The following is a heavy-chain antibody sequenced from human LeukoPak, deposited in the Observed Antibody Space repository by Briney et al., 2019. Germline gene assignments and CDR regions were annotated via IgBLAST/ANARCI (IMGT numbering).Heavy chain of an antibody. Sequence: GGSLRLSCAVSGFTLWTYGMHWVRQAPGKGLQWVAVILNDGSRTYYADSVKGRFTISGDTSKNTLYLQMNSLRAEDTAVYFCAKDFDSSGSSYWGQGTLVTVSS. D-gene: IGHD3-22*01. CDR2: ILNDGSRT. J-gene: IGHJ4*02. CDR1: GFTLWTYG. V-gene: IGHV3-30*18. CDR3: AKDFDSSGSSY.